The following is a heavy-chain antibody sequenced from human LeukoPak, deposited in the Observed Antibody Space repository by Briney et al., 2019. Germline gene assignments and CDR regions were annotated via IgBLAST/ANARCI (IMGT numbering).Heavy chain of an antibody. D-gene: IGHD4-17*01. CDR2: IRYDGSNK. V-gene: IGHV3-30*02. CDR3: ARDGSTVTTYHDAFDI. CDR1: GFTFSSYG. Sequence: PGGSLRLSCAASGFTFSSYGMHWVRQAPGKGLEWVAFIRYDGSNKYYADSVKGRYTISRDNSKNTLYLQMNSLRAEDTAVYYCARDGSTVTTYHDAFDIWGQGTMVTVSS. J-gene: IGHJ3*02.